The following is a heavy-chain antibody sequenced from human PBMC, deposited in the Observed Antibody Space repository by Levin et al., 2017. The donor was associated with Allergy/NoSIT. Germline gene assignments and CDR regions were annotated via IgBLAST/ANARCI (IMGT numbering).Heavy chain of an antibody. CDR3: AKSKYGDFVTWFLDL. Sequence: GGSLRLSCAASGFTFSSYAMSWVRQAPGKGLEWVSGISGSGGSSYYADSVKGRFTISRDNSKNTLYLQMNSLRAEDTAVYYCAKSKYGDFVTWFLDLWGRGTLVTVSS. CDR2: ISGSGGSS. CDR1: GFTFSSYA. D-gene: IGHD4-17*01. V-gene: IGHV3-23*01. J-gene: IGHJ2*01.